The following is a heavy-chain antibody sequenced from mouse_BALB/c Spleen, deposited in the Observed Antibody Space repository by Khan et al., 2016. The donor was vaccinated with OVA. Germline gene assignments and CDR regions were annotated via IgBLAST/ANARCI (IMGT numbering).Heavy chain of an antibody. V-gene: IGHV14-3*02. CDR2: IDPANGNT. Sequence: VQLQQPGAELVKPGASVKLSCTASGYNIKDNYMHWVKQRPEQGLEWIGRIDPANGNTEYDPKLQGKATITADTPSNTAYLQLSSLTSEDTAVYYCARWPRGYWGQGTTLTVSS. CDR1: GYNIKDNY. J-gene: IGHJ2*01. CDR3: ARWPRGY.